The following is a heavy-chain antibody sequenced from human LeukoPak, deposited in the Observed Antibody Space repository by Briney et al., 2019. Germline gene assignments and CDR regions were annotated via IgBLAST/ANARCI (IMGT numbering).Heavy chain of an antibody. Sequence: GGSLRLSCAASVFTHSTYSMSWVRLAPGKGLEWVSGISGSGANTYYADSVKGRFTISRDNSKNTLYLQMNSLRAEDTAVFYCAKYPAAGGYFDYWGQGTLVTVSS. CDR2: ISGSGANT. CDR1: VFTHSTYS. D-gene: IGHD6-13*01. V-gene: IGHV3-23*01. J-gene: IGHJ4*02. CDR3: AKYPAAGGYFDY.